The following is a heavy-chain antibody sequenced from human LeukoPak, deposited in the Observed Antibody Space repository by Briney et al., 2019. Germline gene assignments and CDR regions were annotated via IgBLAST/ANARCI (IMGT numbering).Heavy chain of an antibody. D-gene: IGHD4-17*01. V-gene: IGHV3-30*18. Sequence: PGGSLRLSCVASEFMFSKYGIHWVRQAPGKGLEWVAVISYDGRNVDYEDSVKGRFTISRDNSKNTVYLQMSSLRTEGTAVYYCAKGATTMSTADAFVLWGQGAMVTVSS. CDR2: ISYDGRNV. CDR3: AKGATTMSTADAFVL. CDR1: EFMFSKYG. J-gene: IGHJ3*01.